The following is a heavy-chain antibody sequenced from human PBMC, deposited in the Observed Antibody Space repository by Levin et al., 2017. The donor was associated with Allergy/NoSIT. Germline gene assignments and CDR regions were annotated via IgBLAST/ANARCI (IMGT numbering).Heavy chain of an antibody. Sequence: ASVKVSCVVSGFSFDLYWMNWVRQAPGKGLEWVANIKQDGSETYYADSVKGRFTISRDNAKNSLYLQMSSLRAEDTAVYYCARDRLGTDYWGQGTLVTVSS. CDR2: IKQDGSET. CDR3: ARDRLGTDY. V-gene: IGHV3-7*01. D-gene: IGHD3-16*01. J-gene: IGHJ4*02. CDR1: GFSFDLYW.